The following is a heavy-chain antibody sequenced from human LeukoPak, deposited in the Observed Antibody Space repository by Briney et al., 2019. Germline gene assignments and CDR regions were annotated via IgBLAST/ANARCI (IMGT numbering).Heavy chain of an antibody. V-gene: IGHV3-23*01. CDR2: ISGSGGTT. CDR1: AFTFSTYA. D-gene: IGHD5-12*01. J-gene: IGHJ3*02. Sequence: GGSLRLSCAASAFTFSTYAMSWVRQAPGKGLEWVSAISGSGGTTYYADSVKGRFTISRDNSKNTLYLQLNSLRADDTAAYYCAKARYVGDAFDIWGQGTMVTVSS. CDR3: AKARYVGDAFDI.